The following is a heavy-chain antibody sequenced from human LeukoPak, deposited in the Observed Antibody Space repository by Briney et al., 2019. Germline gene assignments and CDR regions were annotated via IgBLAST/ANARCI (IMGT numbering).Heavy chain of an antibody. CDR1: GGSISSYY. Sequence: SETLSLTCTVSGGSISSYYWSWIRQPAGKGLEWIGRIYSRGDTNYNPSLKSRVGMSVDTSKNQFSLKLSSVTAADTAVYYCARGPRSTDWYSIDYWGQGTLVTVSS. CDR2: IYSRGDT. CDR3: ARGPRSTDWYSIDY. V-gene: IGHV4-4*07. D-gene: IGHD6-19*01. J-gene: IGHJ4*02.